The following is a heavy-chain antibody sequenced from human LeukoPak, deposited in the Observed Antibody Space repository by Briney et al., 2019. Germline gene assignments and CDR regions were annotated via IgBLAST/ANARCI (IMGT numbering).Heavy chain of an antibody. J-gene: IGHJ3*02. D-gene: IGHD3-3*01. CDR2: INPNSGGT. Sequence: ASVKVSCKASGYTFTSYYMHWVRQAPGQGLEWMGWINPNSGGTNYAQKFQGRVTMTRDTSISTAYMELSRLRSDDTAVYYCARDGTEVAYYDFWSGYYDPSDAFDIWGQGTMVTVSS. CDR3: ARDGTEVAYYDFWSGYYDPSDAFDI. V-gene: IGHV1-2*02. CDR1: GYTFTSYY.